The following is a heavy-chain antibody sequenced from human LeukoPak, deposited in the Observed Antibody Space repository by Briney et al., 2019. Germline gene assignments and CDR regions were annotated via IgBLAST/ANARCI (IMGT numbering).Heavy chain of an antibody. CDR2: INSNSGGT. J-gene: IGHJ4*02. CDR1: GYTFTVYY. D-gene: IGHD4-23*01. CDR3: ARDQGHGGNSWDY. V-gene: IGHV1-2*02. Sequence: ASLKVSSTVSGYTFTVYYMHWVRQAPGQGLERLGWINSNSGGTNYAQNFQGMVTMTRDTSISTAYMELSRLRSDDTAVYYCARDQGHGGNSWDYWGQGTLVTVSS.